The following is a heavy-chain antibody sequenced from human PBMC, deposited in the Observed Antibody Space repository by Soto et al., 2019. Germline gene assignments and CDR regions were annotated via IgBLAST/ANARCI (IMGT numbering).Heavy chain of an antibody. CDR2: IYYSGST. D-gene: IGHD5-18*01. V-gene: IGHV4-30-4*01. CDR1: VGSISSGDYY. Sequence: QVQLQESGPGLVKPSQTLSLTCTVSVGSISSGDYYCSWIRQPPGKGLEWIGYIYYSGSTYYNPSLKSRVTITVDTSKNQSSLKLSSVTAADTAVYYCASLKLGYSTFDPWGQGTLVTVSS. J-gene: IGHJ5*02. CDR3: ASLKLGYSTFDP.